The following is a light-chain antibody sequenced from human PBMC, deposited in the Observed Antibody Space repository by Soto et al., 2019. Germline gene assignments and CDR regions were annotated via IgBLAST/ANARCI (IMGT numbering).Light chain of an antibody. V-gene: IGKV3-20*01. CDR2: GES. CDR3: QQYGDSLLT. J-gene: IGKJ4*01. CDR1: QAVTSKF. Sequence: VWTQSPGTLSLSPGDEATLSCKASQAVTSKFLAWYQQKTGKPPRILILGESTRATGIADRFSGSGSGTDLNLTISRLEPEDFAVYYCQQYGDSLLTFGGGTKVDIK.